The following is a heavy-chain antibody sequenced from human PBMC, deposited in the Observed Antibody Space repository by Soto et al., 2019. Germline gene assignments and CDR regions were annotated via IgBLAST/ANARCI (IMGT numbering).Heavy chain of an antibody. J-gene: IGHJ4*02. Sequence: QVQLVQSGAEVKKPGSSVKVSCKASGGTFSSYAISWVRQAPGQGLEWMGGIIPIFGTANYAQKFQGRDTMTADESTRTANMELSSMRSEDTAVYYCARDLPPGIAVAGTGFDYWGQGTLVTVSS. V-gene: IGHV1-69*19. CDR1: GGTFSSYA. CDR2: IIPIFGTA. D-gene: IGHD6-19*01. CDR3: ARDLPPGIAVAGTGFDY.